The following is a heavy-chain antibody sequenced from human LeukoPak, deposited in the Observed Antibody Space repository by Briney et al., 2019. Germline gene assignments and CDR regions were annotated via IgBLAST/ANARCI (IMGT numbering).Heavy chain of an antibody. D-gene: IGHD2-2*01. V-gene: IGHV3-23*01. CDR3: AKAIGYCSSTSCPQGRWFDP. CDR1: GFTFSSYA. Sequence: GGSLRLSCAASGFTFSSYAMSWVRQAPGKGLEWVSAISGSGGSTYYADSVKGRFTISRDNSKNTLYLQMNSLRAEDTAVYYCAKAIGYCSSTSCPQGRWFDPWGQGTLVTVSS. CDR2: ISGSGGST. J-gene: IGHJ5*02.